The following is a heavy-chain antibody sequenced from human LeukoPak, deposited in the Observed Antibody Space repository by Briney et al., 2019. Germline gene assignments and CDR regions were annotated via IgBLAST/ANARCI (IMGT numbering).Heavy chain of an antibody. CDR1: GFTFSGSA. CDR2: IRSKANSYAT. J-gene: IGHJ4*02. Sequence: GGSLRLSCAASGFTFSGSAMHWVRQASGKGLEWVGRIRSKANSYATAYAASVRGRFTISRDDSKNTAYLQMNSLKTEDTAVYYCAISVVTPTNFDYWGQGTLVTVSS. CDR3: AISVVTPTNFDY. V-gene: IGHV3-73*01. D-gene: IGHD4-23*01.